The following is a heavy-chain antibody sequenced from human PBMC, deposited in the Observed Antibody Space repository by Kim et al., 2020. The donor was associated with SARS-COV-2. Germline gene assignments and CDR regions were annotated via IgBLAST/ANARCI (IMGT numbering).Heavy chain of an antibody. V-gene: IGHV4-59*09. D-gene: IGHD1-26*01. CDR3: ARGRWELPY. J-gene: IGHJ4*02. CDR2: GSH. Sequence: GSHNYNTSLKSRVTISVDTSNNQVSLTLSSVTAADTAVYYCARGRWELPYWGQGTLVTVSS.